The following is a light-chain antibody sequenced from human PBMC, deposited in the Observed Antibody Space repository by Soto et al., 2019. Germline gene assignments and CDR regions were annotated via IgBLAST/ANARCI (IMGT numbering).Light chain of an antibody. V-gene: IGLV1-40*01. CDR2: GNS. CDR1: RSNIGAGYD. J-gene: IGLJ2*01. CDR3: QSYDSSLSGVV. Sequence: QSVLTQPPSVSGAPGQRVTISFTGSRSNIGAGYDVHWYQQLPGTAPKLLIYGNSNRPSGVPDRFSGSKSGTSASLAITGLQAEDEADYYCQSYDSSLSGVVFGGGTQLTVL.